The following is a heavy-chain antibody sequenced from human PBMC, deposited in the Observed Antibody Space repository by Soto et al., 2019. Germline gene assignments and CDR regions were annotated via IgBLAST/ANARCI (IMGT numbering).Heavy chain of an antibody. D-gene: IGHD3-3*01. V-gene: IGHV4-39*01. CDR3: ARLHFITIFGVVWAYFDY. J-gene: IGHJ4*02. Sequence: PSETLSLTCTVSGGSISSSSYYWGWIRQPPGKGLEWIGGIYYSGSTYYNPSLKSRVTISVDTSKNQFSLKLSSVTAADTAVYYCARLHFITIFGVVWAYFDYWGQGTLVTVSS. CDR2: IYYSGST. CDR1: GGSISSSSYY.